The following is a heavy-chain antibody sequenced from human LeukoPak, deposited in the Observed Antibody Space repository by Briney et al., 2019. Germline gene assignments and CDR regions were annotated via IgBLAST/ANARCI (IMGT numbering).Heavy chain of an antibody. D-gene: IGHD4-17*01. CDR3: AKDTLAPSTVTTFDY. CDR2: ITGSGDST. J-gene: IGHJ4*02. Sequence: AGGSLRLSCAASGFTFTNYAMSWVRQAPGKGLEWVSGITGSGDSTFYADSVKGRFTISRDNSKNTLYLQMNSLRAEDTAVYYCAKDTLAPSTVTTFDYWGQGTLVTVSS. V-gene: IGHV3-23*01. CDR1: GFTFTNYA.